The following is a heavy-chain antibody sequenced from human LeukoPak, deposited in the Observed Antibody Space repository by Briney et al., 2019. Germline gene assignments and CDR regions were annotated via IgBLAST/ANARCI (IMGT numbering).Heavy chain of an antibody. CDR1: GGSISSYY. J-gene: IGHJ3*02. V-gene: IGHV4-34*01. CDR3: ARVGYSYGSAFDI. CDR2: INHSGST. D-gene: IGHD5-18*01. Sequence: PSETLSLTCTVSGGSISSYYWSWIRQPPGKGLEWIGEINHSGSTNYNPSLKSRVTISVDTSKNQFSLKLSSVTAADTAVYYCARVGYSYGSAFDIWGQGTMVTVSS.